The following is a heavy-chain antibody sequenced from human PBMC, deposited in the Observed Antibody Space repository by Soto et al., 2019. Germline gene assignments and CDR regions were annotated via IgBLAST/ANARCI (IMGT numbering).Heavy chain of an antibody. CDR1: SISTYY. CDR3: ARDAVGATHFDY. V-gene: IGHV4-59*01. Sequence: SETLSLTCTVDSISTYYWNWIRQPPGKGLEWIGYIYYMGRTNYNSSLKSRVTMSIDTSKNQFSLKLSSVTAADTAIYYCARDAVGATHFDYCGQVAPVTVSS. J-gene: IGHJ4*02. CDR2: IYYMGRT. D-gene: IGHD1-26*01.